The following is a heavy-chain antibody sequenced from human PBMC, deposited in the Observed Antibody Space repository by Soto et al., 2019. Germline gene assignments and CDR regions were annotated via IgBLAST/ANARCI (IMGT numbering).Heavy chain of an antibody. Sequence: GGSLRLSCAASGFTFSSYAMSWVRQAPGKGLEWVSAISGSGAGTYYADSVKGRFTVSRDNSKNTLYLQMNSLRAEDTAVYYCAKAPYGVTFPFDYWGKGPLVTGSS. V-gene: IGHV3-23*01. CDR1: GFTFSSYA. D-gene: IGHD4-4*01. CDR2: ISGSGAGT. J-gene: IGHJ4*02. CDR3: AKAPYGVTFPFDY.